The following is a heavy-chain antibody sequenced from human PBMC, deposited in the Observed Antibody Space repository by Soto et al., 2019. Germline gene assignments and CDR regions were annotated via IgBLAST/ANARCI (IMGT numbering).Heavy chain of an antibody. J-gene: IGHJ4*02. D-gene: IGHD6-19*01. CDR2: ISGSGGST. Sequence: GGSLRLSCAASGFTFSSYAMSWVRQAPGKGLEWVSAISGSGGSTYYADSVKGRFTISRDNSKNTLYLQMNSLRAEDTAVYYCAKDQWQWLVRYYFDYWGQGTLVTVSS. CDR1: GFTFSSYA. V-gene: IGHV3-23*01. CDR3: AKDQWQWLVRYYFDY.